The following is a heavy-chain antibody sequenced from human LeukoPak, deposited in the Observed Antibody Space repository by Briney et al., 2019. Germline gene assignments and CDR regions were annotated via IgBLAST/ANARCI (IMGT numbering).Heavy chain of an antibody. CDR1: GYTFTSYY. Sequence: GASVKVSCKASGYTFTSYYMFWVRQAPGHALEWMGIINPSGGSTSYAQTFQRRITMTRDTSTSTVDMDLSSLSSEVTAVYYCARADSGGDSSGYKWFVPWGQGTLVTVSS. J-gene: IGHJ5*02. CDR3: ARADSGGDSSGYKWFVP. V-gene: IGHV1-46*01. CDR2: INPSGGST. D-gene: IGHD3-22*01.